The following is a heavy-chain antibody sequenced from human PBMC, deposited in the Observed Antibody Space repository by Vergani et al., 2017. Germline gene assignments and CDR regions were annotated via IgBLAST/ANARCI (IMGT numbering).Heavy chain of an antibody. CDR1: GESIRSGSHY. CDR3: ARSRPYCTSGSCPAI. CDR2: IHTGGST. D-gene: IGHD2-15*01. Sequence: QVKLQESGPGLLKPSQTLPLTCTVSGESIRSGSHYWSWIRQPAGKGPEWIGHIHTGGSTDLNPSFKSRVSISVDTSKSQFSLKLNSVTVADTAVYYCARSRPYCTSGSCPAIWGQGTLVTVSS. J-gene: IGHJ4*02. V-gene: IGHV4-61*02.